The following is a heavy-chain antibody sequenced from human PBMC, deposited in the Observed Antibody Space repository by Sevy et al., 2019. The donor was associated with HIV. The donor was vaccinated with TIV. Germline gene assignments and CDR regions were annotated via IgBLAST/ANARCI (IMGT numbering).Heavy chain of an antibody. Sequence: GGSLRLSCAASGFTFSSYAMSWVRQAPGKGLEWVAGFSGSGGSTKYEDSVKGRFTICRDNSKNTLYLQMKSLRAEDTALYYCAKDRVWELGDAFDIWGQGTMVTVSS. CDR3: AKDRVWELGDAFDI. J-gene: IGHJ3*02. CDR2: FSGSGGST. D-gene: IGHD1-26*01. V-gene: IGHV3-23*01. CDR1: GFTFSSYA.